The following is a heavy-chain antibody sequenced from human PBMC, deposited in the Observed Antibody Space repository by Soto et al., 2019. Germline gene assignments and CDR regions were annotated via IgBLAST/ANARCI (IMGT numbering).Heavy chain of an antibody. J-gene: IGHJ4*02. CDR1: GGSISSSSYY. D-gene: IGHD6-13*01. CDR3: AREGAAAGNNH. Sequence: PSETVSLTCTVSGGSISSSSYYWGWIRQPPGKGLEWIGSIYYSGSTYYNPSLKSRVTISVDTSKNQFSLKLSSVTAADTAVYYCAREGAAAGNNHRGQRPLLTVST. V-gene: IGHV4-39*07. CDR2: IYYSGST.